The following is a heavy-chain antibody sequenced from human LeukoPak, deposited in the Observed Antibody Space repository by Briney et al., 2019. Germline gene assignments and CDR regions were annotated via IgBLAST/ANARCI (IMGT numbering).Heavy chain of an antibody. D-gene: IGHD3-22*01. CDR3: AKDPSYYYDSSGYYSDY. Sequence: GGSLRLSCAASGFTFSSYGMHWVRQAPGKGLEWVAFIRYDGSNKYYADSVKGRFTISGDNSKNTLYLQMNSLRAEDTAVYYCAKDPSYYYDSSGYYSDYWGQGTLVTVSS. CDR1: GFTFSSYG. J-gene: IGHJ4*02. CDR2: IRYDGSNK. V-gene: IGHV3-30*02.